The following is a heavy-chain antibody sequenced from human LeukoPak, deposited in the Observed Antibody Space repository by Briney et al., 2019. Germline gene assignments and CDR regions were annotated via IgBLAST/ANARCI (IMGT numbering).Heavy chain of an antibody. CDR1: GYSFTSYW. CDR2: IYPGDSDT. J-gene: IGHJ4*02. D-gene: IGHD6-19*01. Sequence: GESLKISCKGSGYSFTSYWIGWVRQMPGKGLAWMGIIYPGDSDTGYSPSFQGQVTISADKSISTAYLQWSSLKASDTAMYYCARSASSGRSPFDYWGQGTLVTVSS. V-gene: IGHV5-51*01. CDR3: ARSASSGRSPFDY.